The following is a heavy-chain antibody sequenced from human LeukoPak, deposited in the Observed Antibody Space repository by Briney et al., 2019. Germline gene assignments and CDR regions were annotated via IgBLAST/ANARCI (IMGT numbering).Heavy chain of an antibody. Sequence: PGGSLRLSCAASGFTFSDYWMIWVRQAPGKGLEWVGNIKQDGSVNRYADSVRGRFTISRDNAQTSVYLQMNSLRAEDTAVYYCASLTTVATESYLDYWGQGTLVTVSS. D-gene: IGHD4-17*01. CDR3: ASLTTVATESYLDY. CDR2: IKQDGSVN. V-gene: IGHV3-7*05. J-gene: IGHJ4*02. CDR1: GFTFSDYW.